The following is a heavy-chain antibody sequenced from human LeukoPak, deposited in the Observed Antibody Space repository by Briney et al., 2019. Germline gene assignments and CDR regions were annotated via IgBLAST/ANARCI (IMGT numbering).Heavy chain of an antibody. V-gene: IGHV3-30*03. CDR3: ARDILYGDYSIGLVDY. Sequence: GGSLRLSCAASGFTFSSYGMHWVRQAPGKGLEWVAVMSYDGSNKYYADSVKGRFTISRDNSKNTLYLQMNSLRAEDTAVYYCARDILYGDYSIGLVDYWGQGTLVTVSS. CDR2: MSYDGSNK. CDR1: GFTFSSYG. D-gene: IGHD4-17*01. J-gene: IGHJ4*02.